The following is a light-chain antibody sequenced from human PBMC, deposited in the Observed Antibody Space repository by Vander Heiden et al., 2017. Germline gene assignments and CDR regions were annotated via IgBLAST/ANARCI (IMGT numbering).Light chain of an antibody. CDR2: DVS. CDR3: CSYAGPDTYV. J-gene: IGLJ1*01. V-gene: IGLV2-23*02. Sequence: QSALTQPASVSGSPGQSITISCTGTSNDVGNYNLVSLYQQHPGKAPKLIIYDVSERPSGVSDRFSGSKSGNTASLTISGLQAEDEADYYCCSYAGPDTYVFGTVTKVTVL. CDR1: SNDVGNYNL.